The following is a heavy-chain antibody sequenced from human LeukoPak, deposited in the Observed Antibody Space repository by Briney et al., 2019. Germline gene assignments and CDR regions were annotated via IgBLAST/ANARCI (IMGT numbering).Heavy chain of an antibody. CDR1: GYTFTSYG. J-gene: IGHJ6*03. D-gene: IGHD1-20*01. CDR2: ISAYNGNT. CDR3: ARVGRTITGTTLHYYYYYMDV. Sequence: ASVKVSCKASGYTFTSYGISWVRQAPGQGLEWMGWISAYNGNTNYAQKLQGRVTMTTDTSTSTAYMELRSLRSDDTAVYYCARVGRTITGTTLHYYYYYMDVWGKGATVTVSS. V-gene: IGHV1-18*01.